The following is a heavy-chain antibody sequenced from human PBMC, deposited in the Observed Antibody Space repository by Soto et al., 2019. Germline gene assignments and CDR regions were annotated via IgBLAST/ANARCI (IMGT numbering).Heavy chain of an antibody. CDR1: GFTFSDYY. CDR2: ISSSSSYT. D-gene: IGHD6-13*01. J-gene: IGHJ4*02. CDR3: ARQDYSTTWYLNY. V-gene: IGHV3-11*03. Sequence: PGGSLRLSCAASGFTFSDYYMSWIRQAPGKGLEWVSYISSSSSYTNYADSVKGRFTISRDNAKNSLYLQMNSLRAEDTAVYYCARQDYSTTWYLNYWGQGTLVTVSS.